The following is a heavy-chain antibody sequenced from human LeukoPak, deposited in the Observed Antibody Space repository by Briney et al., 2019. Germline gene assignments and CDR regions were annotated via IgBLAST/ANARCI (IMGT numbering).Heavy chain of an antibody. CDR3: ARARGIFCSGGSCYSGVFDY. CDR2: INHSRST. J-gene: IGHJ4*02. D-gene: IGHD2-15*01. CDR1: GGSFSGYY. Sequence: SETLSLTCAVYGGSFSGYYWSWIRQPPGKGLEWIGEINHSRSTNYNPSLKSRVTISVDTSKNQFSLKLSSVTAADTAVYYCARARGIFCSGGSCYSGVFDYWGQGTLVTVSS. V-gene: IGHV4-34*01.